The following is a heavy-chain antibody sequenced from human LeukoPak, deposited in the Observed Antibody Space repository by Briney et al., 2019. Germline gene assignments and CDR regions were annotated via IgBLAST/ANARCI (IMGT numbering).Heavy chain of an antibody. CDR1: GLIVSSNY. V-gene: IGHV3-53*01. J-gene: IGHJ3*02. CDR3: ARALNGFDI. Sequence: GGSLRLSCAASGLIVSSNYMTWVRQAPGKGLEWVSVIYSGGSIYCADSVKGRFTISRDNSRNTLYLQMNSLRAEDTAVYYCARALNGFDIWGPGTLVTVSS. CDR2: IYSGGSI.